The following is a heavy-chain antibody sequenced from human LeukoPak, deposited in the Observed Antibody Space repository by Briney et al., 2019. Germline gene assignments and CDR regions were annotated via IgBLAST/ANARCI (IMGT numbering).Heavy chain of an antibody. Sequence: QPGGSLRLSCTATGLTLNTFWMTWVRQAPGKGLEWVANINQGGSEKNYVASVKGRVTISRDNAKKSVYLQMSSLRAEDTAVYYCARDQDYGDYESFDLWGRGTLVTVSS. D-gene: IGHD4-17*01. V-gene: IGHV3-7*01. CDR1: GLTLNTFW. CDR2: INQGGSEK. J-gene: IGHJ2*01. CDR3: ARDQDYGDYESFDL.